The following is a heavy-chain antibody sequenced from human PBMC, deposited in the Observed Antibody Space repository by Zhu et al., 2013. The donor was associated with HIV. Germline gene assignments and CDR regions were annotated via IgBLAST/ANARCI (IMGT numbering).Heavy chain of an antibody. CDR2: LNPNSGNR. V-gene: IGHV1-8*03. CDR1: GYTFSDYY. J-gene: IGHJ3*02. Sequence: ASVKVSCKASGYTFSDYYMHWVRQATGQGPEWIGWLNPNSGNRDYAQKFQGRVTITMTTSITTVYMELKSLRSDDTAVYYCVRGGYRWAFDIWGQGTVVIVSS. D-gene: IGHD2-8*02. CDR3: VRGGYRWAFDI.